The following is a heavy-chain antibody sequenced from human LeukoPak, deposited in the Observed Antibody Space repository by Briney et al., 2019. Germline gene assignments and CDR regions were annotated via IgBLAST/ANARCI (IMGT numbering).Heavy chain of an antibody. CDR3: AARFLEWSLVGEN. D-gene: IGHD3-3*01. V-gene: IGHV3-11*04. Sequence: TGGSLRLSCAASGFTFSDYHMSWIRQAPGKGLEWVSYISPSGDTIFYADSVRGRFTTSRDNAKNSLYLQMTSLRAEDTAVYYCAARFLEWSLVGENWGQGSLVTVSS. J-gene: IGHJ4*02. CDR1: GFTFSDYH. CDR2: ISPSGDTI.